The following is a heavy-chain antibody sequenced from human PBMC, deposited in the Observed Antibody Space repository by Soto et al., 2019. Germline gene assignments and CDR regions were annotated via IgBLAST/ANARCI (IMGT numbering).Heavy chain of an antibody. CDR2: LNSDGSDT. CDR3: ARDGHDSVDLDY. J-gene: IGHJ4*02. Sequence: EVQLVESGGGLVQPGGSLRLSCAASGFTFSSYWMHWVRQAPGKGLLWVSRLNSDGSDTSYADSVKGRFTISRDNAKNTLYPPMNSRRAEDTAVYYCARDGHDSVDLDYWGQGTLVTVSS. D-gene: IGHD3-3*01. V-gene: IGHV3-74*01. CDR1: GFTFSSYW.